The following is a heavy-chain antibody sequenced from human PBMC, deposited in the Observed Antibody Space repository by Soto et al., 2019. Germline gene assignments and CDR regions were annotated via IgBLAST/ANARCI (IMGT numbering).Heavy chain of an antibody. D-gene: IGHD3-3*01. J-gene: IGHJ4*02. CDR1: GYTFTSYA. CDR2: INAGNGNT. V-gene: IGHV1-3*01. Sequence: ASVKVSCKASGYTFTSYAMHWVRQAPGQRLEWMVWINAGNGNTKYSQKFQGRVTITRDTSASTAYMELSSLRSEDTAVYYCARDRIWWSGYQSYFDYWGQGTLVTVSS. CDR3: ARDRIWWSGYQSYFDY.